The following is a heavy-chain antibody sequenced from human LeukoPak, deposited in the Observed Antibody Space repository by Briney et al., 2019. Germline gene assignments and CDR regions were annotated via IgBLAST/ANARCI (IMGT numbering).Heavy chain of an antibody. D-gene: IGHD6-6*01. CDR3: AKDRSSWYGMDV. J-gene: IGHJ6*02. CDR1: GFTFSSYG. V-gene: IGHV3-30*18. CDR2: ISYVGSNK. Sequence: PGGSLRLSCAASGFTFSSYGMHWVRQAPGKGLEWVAVISYVGSNKYYADSVKGRFTISRDNSKNTLYLQMNSLRAEDTAVYYCAKDRSSWYGMDVWGQGTTVTVSS.